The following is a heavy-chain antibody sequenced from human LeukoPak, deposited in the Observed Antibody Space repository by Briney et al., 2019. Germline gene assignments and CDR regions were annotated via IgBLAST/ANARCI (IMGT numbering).Heavy chain of an antibody. V-gene: IGHV3-30*18. CDR3: AKDYGLMGELPTRYYYYGMDV. Sequence: GISLRLSCAASGFTFSSYGMHWVRQAPGKGRECGAVISYDGSNKYYADSVKRRFTICGDNSKNTLYLQMNSMRAEDTAVYYCAKDYGLMGELPTRYYYYGMDVWGQGNTVTVSS. CDR1: GFTFSSYG. CDR2: ISYDGSNK. D-gene: IGHD1-26*01. J-gene: IGHJ6*02.